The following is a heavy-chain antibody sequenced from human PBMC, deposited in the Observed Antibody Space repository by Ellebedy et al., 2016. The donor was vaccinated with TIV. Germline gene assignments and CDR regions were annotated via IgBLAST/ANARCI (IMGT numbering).Heavy chain of an antibody. CDR3: ARVLSRWGFGDYYGMDV. D-gene: IGHD3-10*01. CDR1: GFTFSSYG. CDR2: IWYDGSNK. V-gene: IGHV3-33*01. Sequence: GGSLRLXXAASGFTFSSYGMHWVRQAPGKGLEWVAVIWYDGSNKYYADSVKGRFTISRDNSKNTLYLQMNSLRAEDTAVYYCARVLSRWGFGDYYGMDVWGQGTTVTISS. J-gene: IGHJ6*02.